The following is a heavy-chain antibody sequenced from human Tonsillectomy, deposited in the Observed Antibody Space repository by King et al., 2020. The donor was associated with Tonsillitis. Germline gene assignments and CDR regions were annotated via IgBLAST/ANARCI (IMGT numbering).Heavy chain of an antibody. Sequence: VQLVESGAEVKKPGESLKISCKASGYSFSSHWIAWVRQMPGKGLEWMGVIFPGDSDTRYNPSFQGHVTISADKSNNTAYLQWASLKASDTAIYYCARRDWNYEAGTYYYYMDLWGEGTTVIVSS. CDR1: GYSFSSHW. CDR3: ARRDWNYEAGTYYYYMDL. CDR2: IFPGDSDT. D-gene: IGHD1-7*01. V-gene: IGHV5-51*03. J-gene: IGHJ6*03.